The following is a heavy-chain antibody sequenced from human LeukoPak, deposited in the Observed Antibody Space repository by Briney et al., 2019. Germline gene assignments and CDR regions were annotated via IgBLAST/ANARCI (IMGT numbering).Heavy chain of an antibody. CDR2: ISSSGSTI. V-gene: IGHV3-11*01. Sequence: GGSLRLSCAASGFTFSDYYMSWIRQAPGKGLEWVSYISSSGSTIYYADSVKGRFTISRDNAKNSLYLQMNSLRAEDTAVYYCAKGYGYSYGPAYYFDYWGQGTLVTVSS. CDR1: GFTFSDYY. CDR3: AKGYGYSYGPAYYFDY. D-gene: IGHD5-18*01. J-gene: IGHJ4*02.